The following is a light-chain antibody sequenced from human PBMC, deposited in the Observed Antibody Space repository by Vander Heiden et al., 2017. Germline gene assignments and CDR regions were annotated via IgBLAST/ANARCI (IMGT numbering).Light chain of an antibody. CDR3: QQYDNLPIT. V-gene: IGKV1-33*01. Sequence: DIQMTQSPSARTATGGDGVTIPCQASHDISNYLNWYQQKPGKAPKLLIYGASSLETGVPSRFSGSGSGADFTFTISSLQPEDIATYYCQQYDNLPITFGQGTRLEIK. J-gene: IGKJ5*01. CDR2: GAS. CDR1: HDISNY.